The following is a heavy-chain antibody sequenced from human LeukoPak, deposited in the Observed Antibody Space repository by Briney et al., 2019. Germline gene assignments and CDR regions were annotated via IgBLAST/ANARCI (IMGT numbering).Heavy chain of an antibody. CDR2: IYTSGST. J-gene: IGHJ5*02. CDR3: ARGSSGWSNSWFDP. D-gene: IGHD6-19*01. Sequence: SETLSLTCTVSGGSISSYYWSWIRQPAGKGLEWIGHIYTSGSTNYNPSLMSRVTMSVDTSKNQLSLKLNSVTAAGTAVYYCARGSSGWSNSWFDPWGQGTLVTVSS. CDR1: GGSISSYY. V-gene: IGHV4-4*07.